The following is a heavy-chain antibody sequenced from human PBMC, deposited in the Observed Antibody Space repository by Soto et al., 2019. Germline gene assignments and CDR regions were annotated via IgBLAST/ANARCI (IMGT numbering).Heavy chain of an antibody. CDR3: AKDYLVGATMPYFDY. V-gene: IGHV3-30*18. CDR2: ISYDGSNK. D-gene: IGHD1-26*01. CDR1: GFTFSSYG. Sequence: QVQLVESGGGVVQPGRSLRLSCAASGFTFSSYGMHWVRQAPGKGLEWVAVISYDGSNKYYADSVKGRFTISRDNSKNTLDLQMNSLRAEDTAVYYCAKDYLVGATMPYFDYWGQGPLVTVSS. J-gene: IGHJ4*02.